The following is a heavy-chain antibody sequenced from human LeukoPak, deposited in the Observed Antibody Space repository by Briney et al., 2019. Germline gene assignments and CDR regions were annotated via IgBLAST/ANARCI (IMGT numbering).Heavy chain of an antibody. V-gene: IGHV3-73*01. CDR1: GFTFCGSA. J-gene: IGHJ6*02. D-gene: IGHD6-13*01. Sequence: GGSLRLSSVPSGFTFCGSAMHWGRQASGKGLEWVCRIRSKAKTYATAYTASVKGRFSISRDDSKNTAYLHLNSLKTEDTAVYYCSAAVGTDFYDYGMDVWGQGTTVTVSS. CDR3: SAAVGTDFYDYGMDV. CDR2: IRSKAKTYAT.